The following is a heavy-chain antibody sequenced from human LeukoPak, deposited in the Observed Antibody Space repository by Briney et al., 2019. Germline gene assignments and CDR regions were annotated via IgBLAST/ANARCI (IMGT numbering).Heavy chain of an antibody. CDR2: IGISSGSL. CDR1: GFTFNNYA. V-gene: IGHV3-48*04. J-gene: IGHJ4*02. Sequence: PGGSLRLSCAASGFTFNNYAMNWVRQTPGGRLEWVSFIGISSGSLLYGDSVKGRFTISRANAKASVYLQMNRLRAEDTAVYYCARAKGYTSSYSFDYWGQGILVTVSS. CDR3: ARAKGYTSSYSFDY. D-gene: IGHD3-10*01.